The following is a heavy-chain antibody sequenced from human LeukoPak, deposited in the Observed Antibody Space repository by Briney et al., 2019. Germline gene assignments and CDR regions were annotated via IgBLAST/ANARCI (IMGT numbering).Heavy chain of an antibody. CDR1: GYTFTSYA. CDR2: INTNTGNP. V-gene: IGHV7-4-1*02. Sequence: RASVKVSCKASGYTFTSYAMNWVRQAPGQGLEWMGWINTNTGNPTYAQGFIGRFVFSLDTSVSTAYLQISSLKAEDTAVYYCARAILQWPSWGYFDYWGQGTLVTVSS. D-gene: IGHD3-3*01. J-gene: IGHJ4*02. CDR3: ARAILQWPSWGYFDY.